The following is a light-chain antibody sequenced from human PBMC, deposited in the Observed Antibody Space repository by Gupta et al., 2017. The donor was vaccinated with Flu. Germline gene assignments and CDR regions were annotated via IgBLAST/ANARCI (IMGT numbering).Light chain of an antibody. Sequence: QSALTQPASVSGSPGQSIAISCTGTTSDVGANNYVSWYQQHPGKAPKLMIYGVNNRPSGVSDRFSGSKSGNTASLTISGLQADDEADYYCSSYRSSSTSFFFGTGTKVTVL. CDR3: SSYRSSSTSFF. CDR1: TSDVGANNY. V-gene: IGLV2-14*01. CDR2: GVN. J-gene: IGLJ1*01.